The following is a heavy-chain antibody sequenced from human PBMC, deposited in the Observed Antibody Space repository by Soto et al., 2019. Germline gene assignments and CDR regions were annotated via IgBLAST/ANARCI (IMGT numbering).Heavy chain of an antibody. D-gene: IGHD4-17*01. Sequence: SETLSLTCAVSGDSISSSCWWSWVRQPPGKGLEWSGEIYHTESTVYNPSLKSRVTISVEKSKNQFSVNRDSVTAAYTAVYYCARDDFGTFDYWGRGILVTVSS. V-gene: IGHV4-4*02. CDR1: GDSISSSCW. CDR3: ARDDFGTFDY. CDR2: IYHTEST. J-gene: IGHJ4*02.